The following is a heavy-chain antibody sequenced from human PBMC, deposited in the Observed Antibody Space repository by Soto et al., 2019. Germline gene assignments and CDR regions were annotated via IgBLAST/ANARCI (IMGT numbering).Heavy chain of an antibody. V-gene: IGHV4-31*11. Sequence: SETLSLTCAVSGGSIISADSYWFWIRKHPGKGLEWIGYIAYSGDTYYNPSLRSRVTISADTSENKFSLTLKSVTAADTAMYFCARRQDTETIFDYWGQGTLVTVSS. D-gene: IGHD1-1*01. CDR2: IAYSGDT. CDR1: GGSIISADSY. CDR3: ARRQDTETIFDY. J-gene: IGHJ4*02.